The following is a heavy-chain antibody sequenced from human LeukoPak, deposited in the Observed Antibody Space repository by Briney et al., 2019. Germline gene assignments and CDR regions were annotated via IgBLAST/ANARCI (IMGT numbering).Heavy chain of an antibody. CDR3: AKYSITGVSHPGWFDL. V-gene: IGHV3-30*02. CDR2: IRYDGSNT. CDR1: GFTFSSYG. D-gene: IGHD6-13*01. J-gene: IGHJ5*02. Sequence: GGSLTLSCAASGFTFSSYGMHWVRQAPGKGLEWFGFIRYDGSNTYYAPSVKGRFTISRDNSQNTLYLQMNSLRAEDTAVYYCAKYSITGVSHPGWFDLWGQGTLVTVSS.